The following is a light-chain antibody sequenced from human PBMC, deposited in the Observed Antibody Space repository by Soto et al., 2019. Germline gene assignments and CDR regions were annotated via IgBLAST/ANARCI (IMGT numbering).Light chain of an antibody. J-gene: IGKJ1*01. CDR2: AAS. CDR1: QSINTK. CDR3: QQSYKSPPT. V-gene: IGKV1-39*01. Sequence: DIQMTQSPSSLSASVGDRVTITFRASQSINTKLNWYQQKPGKVPNLLIYAASSLQTGVPSRFSGSGSGTDFTLTISSLQPEDFATYYCQQSYKSPPTFGPGTKVDIK.